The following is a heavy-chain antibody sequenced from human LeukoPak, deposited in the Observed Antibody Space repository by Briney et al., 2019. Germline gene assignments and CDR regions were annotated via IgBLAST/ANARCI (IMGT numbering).Heavy chain of an antibody. J-gene: IGHJ4*02. CDR1: GFTVSRYW. Sequence: GGSLRLSCAASGFTVSRYWMSWVRQAPGKGLEWVAIIKQDGSEKYYVDSVGGRFTISSDNAKNSLYLQMNSLRVEDTAVYYCARGGYSGYAFDNWGRGTLVTVSS. V-gene: IGHV3-7*01. D-gene: IGHD5-12*01. CDR2: IKQDGSEK. CDR3: ARGGYSGYAFDN.